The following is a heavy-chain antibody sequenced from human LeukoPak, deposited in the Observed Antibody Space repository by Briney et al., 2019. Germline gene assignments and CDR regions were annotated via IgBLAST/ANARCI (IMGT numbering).Heavy chain of an antibody. CDR2: VSSDGSID. CDR1: GFTFSSYA. D-gene: IGHD3-10*01. J-gene: IGHJ4*02. V-gene: IGHV3-30*04. CDR3: AKTGSYLPYYFDY. Sequence: PGRSLRLSCAASGFTFSSYAMHWVRQAPGKGLEWVAVVSSDGSIDYYADSVRGRFTVSRDNSKNTMYLQMDSLRAEGTAVYYCAKTGSYLPYYFDYWGQGTLVTVSS.